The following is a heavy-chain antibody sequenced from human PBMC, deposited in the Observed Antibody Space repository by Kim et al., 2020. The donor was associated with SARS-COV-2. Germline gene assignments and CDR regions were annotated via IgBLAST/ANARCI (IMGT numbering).Heavy chain of an antibody. J-gene: IGHJ5*02. V-gene: IGHV3-48*02. CDR2: SSSTI. CDR3: ARAWFDP. Sequence: SSSTISYAASVKGRFTISRDNAKNSLYLQMNSLGDEDTAVYYCARAWFDPWGQGTLVTVSS.